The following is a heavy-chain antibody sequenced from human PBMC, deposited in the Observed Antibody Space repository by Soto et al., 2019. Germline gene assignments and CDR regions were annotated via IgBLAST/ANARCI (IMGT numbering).Heavy chain of an antibody. D-gene: IGHD3-16*01. CDR3: ARGNPFNYAGFDV. V-gene: IGHV1-2*02. CDR1: GYNFGAYY. CDR2: MNAKSGDT. Sequence: ASVKVSCKASGYNFGAYYTYWLRQAAGQGPEWMGWMNAKSGDTFSAQRLQGKFNMTWDTSLSTAYMEVGSLTSDDAAIYYCARGNPFNYAGFDVWGQGTTVTVSS. J-gene: IGHJ6*02.